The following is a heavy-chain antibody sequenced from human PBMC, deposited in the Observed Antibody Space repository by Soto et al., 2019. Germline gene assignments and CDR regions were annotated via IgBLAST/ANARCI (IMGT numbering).Heavy chain of an antibody. J-gene: IGHJ4*02. CDR1: GFTFSSYA. CDR3: AKGGRSSSGLDCDY. Sequence: EVQLLESGGGLVQPGGSLRLSCAASGFTFSSYAMNWVRQAPGKGLEWVSTISGSGGDTYYADSVKGRFSISRDNSKYTLALQMDSLRAEDTAVYDCAKGGRSSSGLDCDYWGQGTLVTVSA. CDR2: ISGSGGDT. D-gene: IGHD6-6*01. V-gene: IGHV3-23*01.